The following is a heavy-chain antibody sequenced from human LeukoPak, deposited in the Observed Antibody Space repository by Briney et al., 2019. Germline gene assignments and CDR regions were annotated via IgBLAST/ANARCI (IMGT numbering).Heavy chain of an antibody. D-gene: IGHD2-2*01. CDR3: ARDRGVPGPGNAFDI. CDR1: GYIFNNYF. J-gene: IGHJ3*02. CDR2: INPKRAET. Sequence: ASVRVSCKASGYIFNNYFMHWVRQAPGQGLEWMGLINPKRAETSYAQKFQGRVTLTRDTSTTTAYMDLARLRSDDTAVYYCARDRGVPGPGNAFDIWGQGTMVTVSS. V-gene: IGHV1-2*02.